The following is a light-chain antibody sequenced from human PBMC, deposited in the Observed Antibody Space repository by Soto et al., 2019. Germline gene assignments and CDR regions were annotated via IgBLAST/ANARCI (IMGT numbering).Light chain of an antibody. CDR1: SSDVGSYNY. J-gene: IGLJ2*01. V-gene: IGLV2-14*01. CDR2: EVT. Sequence: QSALTQPASVSGSPEQSITISCTGTSSDVGSYNYVSWYQQHPGKAPKLLIYEVTYRPSGVSTRFSASKSGSTASLTISGIQAEDEADYYCSSYSTTSSPHVLFGGGTKLTVL. CDR3: SSYSTTSSPHVL.